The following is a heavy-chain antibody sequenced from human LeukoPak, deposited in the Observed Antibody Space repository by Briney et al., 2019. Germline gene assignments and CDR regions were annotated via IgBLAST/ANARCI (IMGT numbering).Heavy chain of an antibody. V-gene: IGHV1-3*01. D-gene: IGHD3-10*01. CDR2: INAGNGNT. J-gene: IGHJ4*02. CDR3: ASSGSGGSGSYYNGFFDY. Sequence: ASVKVSCKASGYTFTGYYMHWVRQAPGQRLEWMGWINAGNGNTKYSQKFQGRVTITRDTSASTAYMELSSLRSEDTAVYYCASSGSGGSGSYYNGFFDYWGQGTLVTVSS. CDR1: GYTFTGYY.